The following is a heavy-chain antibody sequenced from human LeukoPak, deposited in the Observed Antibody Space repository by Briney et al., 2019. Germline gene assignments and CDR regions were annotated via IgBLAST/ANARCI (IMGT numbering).Heavy chain of an antibody. CDR1: GYTFTSYD. J-gene: IGHJ6*02. CDR2: MNPNSGNT. D-gene: IGHD6-13*01. V-gene: IGHV1-8*01. CDR3: AREQPDYYYYYGMDV. Sequence: GASVKVSCKASGYTFTSYDINWVRQATGQGLEWMGWMNPNSGNTGYAQKFQGRATITRNTSISTAYMELSSLRSEDTAVYYCAREQPDYYYYYGMDVWGQGTTVTVSS.